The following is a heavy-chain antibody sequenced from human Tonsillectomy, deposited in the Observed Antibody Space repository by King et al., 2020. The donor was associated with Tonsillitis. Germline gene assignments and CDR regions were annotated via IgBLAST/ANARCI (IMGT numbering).Heavy chain of an antibody. J-gene: IGHJ4*02. CDR2: IYYSGIT. V-gene: IGHV4-39*07. Sequence: LQLQESGPGLVKPSETLSLTCTVSGGSISSSSYYWGWIRQPPGKGLEWIASIYYSGITYYNPFLKSRVTISVDTSKNQFSLKLSPVTAADTAVYYCARHFAGTPNAFYWGQGTLVTVSS. D-gene: IGHD2-8*01. CDR1: GGSISSSSYY. CDR3: ARHFAGTPNAFY.